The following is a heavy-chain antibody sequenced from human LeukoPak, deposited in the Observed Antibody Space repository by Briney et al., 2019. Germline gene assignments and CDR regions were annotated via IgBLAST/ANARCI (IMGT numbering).Heavy chain of an antibody. D-gene: IGHD3-16*01. Sequence: GGSLRLSCAASGFTFRSYAMNWVRQAPGKGLEWVSAIGGSGDNTYYTDSVKGRFTISRDNSKNTLYLQMNSLRAADTAVYYCARVTYDCVWGSYENWGQGSLVTVSS. J-gene: IGHJ4*02. V-gene: IGHV3-23*01. CDR2: IGGSGDNT. CDR3: ARVTYDCVWGSYEN. CDR1: GFTFRSYA.